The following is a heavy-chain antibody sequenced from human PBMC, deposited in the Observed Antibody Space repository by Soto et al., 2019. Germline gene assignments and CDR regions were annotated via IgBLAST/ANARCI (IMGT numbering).Heavy chain of an antibody. CDR3: AKPMAAAGRSYYYYGVDV. Sequence: EVQLLESGGGLVQPGGSLRLSCAASGLTFGSYAMTWVRQAPGKGLEWVSGISGGGVSTYYADTVKGRFTISRDNSKNTMYLQMSSLRVEDTAVDYCAKPMAAAGRSYYYYGVDVWGQGTTVTVSS. CDR2: ISGGGVST. CDR1: GLTFGSYA. J-gene: IGHJ6*02. D-gene: IGHD6-13*01. V-gene: IGHV3-23*01.